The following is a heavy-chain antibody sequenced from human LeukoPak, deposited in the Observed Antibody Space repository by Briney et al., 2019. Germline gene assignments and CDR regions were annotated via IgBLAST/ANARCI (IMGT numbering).Heavy chain of an antibody. V-gene: IGHV4-30-4*01. J-gene: IGHJ4*02. Sequence: SETLSLTCTVSGGSISSGDYYWSWIRQPPGKGLEWIGYIYYSGNTYYNPSLKSRVTISVDTSKNQFSLKLSSVTAADTAVYYCARYSLGYCSSTSCYTNFDYWGQGTLVTVSS. CDR1: GGSISSGDYY. D-gene: IGHD2-2*02. CDR2: IYYSGNT. CDR3: ARYSLGYCSSTSCYTNFDY.